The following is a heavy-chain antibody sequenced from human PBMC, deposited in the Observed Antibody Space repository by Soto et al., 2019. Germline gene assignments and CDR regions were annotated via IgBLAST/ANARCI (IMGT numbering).Heavy chain of an antibody. Sequence: QVQLQQWGAGLLKPSETLSLTCAVYGGSFSGYYWSWIRQPPGKGLEWIGEINHSGSTNYNPSLKSRVTISVDTSKNQFSLKLSSVTAADTAVYYCARGLRSNYGNWFDPWGQGTLVTVSS. V-gene: IGHV4-34*01. CDR3: ARGLRSNYGNWFDP. CDR1: GGSFSGYY. J-gene: IGHJ5*02. CDR2: INHSGST. D-gene: IGHD4-4*01.